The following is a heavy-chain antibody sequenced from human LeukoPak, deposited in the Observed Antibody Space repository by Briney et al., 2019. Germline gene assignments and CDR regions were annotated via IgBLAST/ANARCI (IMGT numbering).Heavy chain of an antibody. CDR3: AREPRYYYDSSGYLDY. J-gene: IGHJ4*02. Sequence: PSETLSLTCTVSGGSISSYYWSWIRQPAGKGLEWIGRIYTSGSTNYNPSLKSRVTMSVDTSKNQFSLKLSSVTAADTAVYYCAREPRYYYDSSGYLDYWGQGTLVTVSP. CDR2: IYTSGST. D-gene: IGHD3-22*01. V-gene: IGHV4-4*07. CDR1: GGSISSYY.